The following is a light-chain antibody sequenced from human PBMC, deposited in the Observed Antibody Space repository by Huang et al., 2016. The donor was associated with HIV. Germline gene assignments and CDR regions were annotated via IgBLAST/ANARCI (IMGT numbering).Light chain of an antibody. V-gene: IGKV3-11*01. J-gene: IGKJ4*01. Sequence: EIVLTQSPVTLSLSPGDRATLSCRASQSVSTNLAWYQQKPGQAPRLLIYDASSRASGIPARFSGRGSGTDFTLTISSLEPEDFAIYYCQQRSNWPPLTFGGGTKVEIK. CDR3: QQRSNWPPLT. CDR1: QSVSTN. CDR2: DAS.